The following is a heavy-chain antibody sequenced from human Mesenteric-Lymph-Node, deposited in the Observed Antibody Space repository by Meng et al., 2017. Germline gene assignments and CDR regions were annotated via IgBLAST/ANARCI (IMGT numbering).Heavy chain of an antibody. J-gene: IGHJ4*02. CDR3: ARGLTMIGAHAWFDY. Sequence: SETLSLTCTVSGGSIRSGDYYWSWIRQHPGKGLEWIGYIYYSGSTYYKPSLKSRVTISVDTSKNQFSLKLSSVTAADTAVYYCARGLTMIGAHAWFDYWGQGTLVTVSS. CDR1: GGSIRSGDYY. V-gene: IGHV4-31*03. D-gene: IGHD3-22*01. CDR2: IYYSGST.